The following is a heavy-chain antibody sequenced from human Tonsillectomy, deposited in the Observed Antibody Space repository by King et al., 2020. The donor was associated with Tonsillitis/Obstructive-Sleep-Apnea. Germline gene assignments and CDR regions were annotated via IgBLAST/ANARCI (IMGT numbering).Heavy chain of an antibody. CDR1: GYTFTGYY. CDR2: INPNSGGT. D-gene: IGHD3-16*02. V-gene: IGHV1-2*06. J-gene: IGHJ4*02. Sequence: VQLVESGAEVKKPGASVKVSCKASGYTFTGYYMHWVRQAPGQGLECMGRINPNSGGTNYAQKFQGRVTMTRETTISTAYMELSRLRSDDTAVYYCARLDDYDYIWGSYRTFDYWGQGTLVTVSS. CDR3: ARLDDYDYIWGSYRTFDY.